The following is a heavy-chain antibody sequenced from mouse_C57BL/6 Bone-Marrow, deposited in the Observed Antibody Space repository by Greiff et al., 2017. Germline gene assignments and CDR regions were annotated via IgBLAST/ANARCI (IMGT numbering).Heavy chain of an antibody. Sequence: VQLQQPGAELVRPGSSVKLSCKASGYTFTSYWMDWVKQRPGQGLEWIGNIYPSDSETHYNQKFKDKATLTVDKSSSTAYMQLSSLTSEDSAVYYCARGDYDYEYYFDYWGQGTTRTGSS. D-gene: IGHD2-4*01. CDR1: GYTFTSYW. J-gene: IGHJ2*01. CDR2: IYPSDSET. V-gene: IGHV1-61*01. CDR3: ARGDYDYEYYFDY.